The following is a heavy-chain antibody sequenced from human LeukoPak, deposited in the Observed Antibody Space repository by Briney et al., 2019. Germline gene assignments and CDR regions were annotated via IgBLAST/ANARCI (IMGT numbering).Heavy chain of an antibody. D-gene: IGHD2-21*02. Sequence: GRSLRLSCAASGFTFSSYGMHWVRQAPGKGLEWVAVISYDGSNKYYADSVKGRFTISRDNSKNTLYLQMNSLRAEDTAVYYCAKDLAEGYCGGDCFFYGMDVWGQGTTVTVSS. J-gene: IGHJ6*02. V-gene: IGHV3-30*18. CDR2: ISYDGSNK. CDR1: GFTFSSYG. CDR3: AKDLAEGYCGGDCFFYGMDV.